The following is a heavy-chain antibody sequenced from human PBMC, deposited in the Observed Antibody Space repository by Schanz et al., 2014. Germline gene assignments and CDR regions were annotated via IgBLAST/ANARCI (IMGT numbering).Heavy chain of an antibody. Sequence: EVQLVESGGGLVQPGRSLRLSCVASGFRFDDYAMHWVRQAPGKGLEWVSGMSWNAGSLGYGDSVKGRFTISRDNARSSLYLQMSSLRDGDTAVYYCASVIMVAGNHRDGRDVWGQGTTVIVSS. CDR2: MSWNAGSL. D-gene: IGHD6-19*01. CDR1: GFRFDDYA. CDR3: ASVIMVAGNHRDGRDV. V-gene: IGHV3-9*01. J-gene: IGHJ6*02.